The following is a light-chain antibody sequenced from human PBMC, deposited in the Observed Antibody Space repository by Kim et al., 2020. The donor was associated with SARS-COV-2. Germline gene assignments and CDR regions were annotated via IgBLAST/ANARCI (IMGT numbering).Light chain of an antibody. CDR1: QTVSRNQ. V-gene: IGKV3-20*01. J-gene: IGKJ1*01. CDR3: QQYGNSRT. Sequence: LSPGESASLSCRASQTVSRNQLAWYQQKPGQAPRLLIYGASSRATGIPDRFSGSGSGTDFTLTITRLEPEDFAVYYCQQYGNSRTFGQGTKVDIK. CDR2: GAS.